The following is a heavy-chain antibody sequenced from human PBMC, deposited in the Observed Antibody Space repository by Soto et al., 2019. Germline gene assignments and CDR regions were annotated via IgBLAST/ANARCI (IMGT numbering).Heavy chain of an antibody. Sequence: EVQLLESGGGLVQPGRSLRLSCAASGLTFSNYAMKWVRQAPGKGLEWVSTISSSSGSTYYADSVKGRFTISRDNSKNFLYLQMNSLRGDDTAVYYCAKVGSERYSGQHSDYWGQGTLVTISS. D-gene: IGHD5-12*01. CDR2: ISSSSGST. CDR3: AKVGSERYSGQHSDY. CDR1: GLTFSNYA. J-gene: IGHJ4*02. V-gene: IGHV3-23*01.